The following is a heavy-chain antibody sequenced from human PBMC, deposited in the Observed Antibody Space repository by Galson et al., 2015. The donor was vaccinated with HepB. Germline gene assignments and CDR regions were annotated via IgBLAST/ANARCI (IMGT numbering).Heavy chain of an antibody. Sequence: SLRLSCAASGFTFSSYGMHWVRQAPGKGLEWVAVISYDGSNKYYADSVKGRFTISRDNSRNTLYLQMNSLRAEDTAVYYCANGYGSYALYADYWGQGTLVTVSS. J-gene: IGHJ4*02. CDR1: GFTFSSYG. V-gene: IGHV3-30*18. CDR3: ANGYGSYALYADY. CDR2: ISYDGSNK. D-gene: IGHD3-10*01.